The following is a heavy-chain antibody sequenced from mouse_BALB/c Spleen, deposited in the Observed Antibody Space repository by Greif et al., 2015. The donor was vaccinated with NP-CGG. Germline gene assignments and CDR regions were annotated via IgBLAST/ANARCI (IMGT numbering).Heavy chain of an antibody. D-gene: IGHD3-1*01. J-gene: IGHJ4*01. CDR2: IDPYDSET. CDR1: GYTFTSYW. V-gene: IGHV1-74*01. CDR3: ASGGSSGPGFNYYAMDY. Sequence: QVQLKQSGAELVRPGASVKLSCKASGYTFTSYWMNWVKQRPEQGLEWIGRIDPYDSETHYNQKFKDKAKLTVDKSSSTAYMQLSSLTSEDSAVYYCASGGSSGPGFNYYAMDYWGQGASVTVSS.